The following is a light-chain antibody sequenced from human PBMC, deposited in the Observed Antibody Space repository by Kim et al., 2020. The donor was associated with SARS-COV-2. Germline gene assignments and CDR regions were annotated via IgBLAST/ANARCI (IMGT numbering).Light chain of an antibody. CDR2: GNS. CDR3: QSYDSSLRGV. Sequence: QSVLTQPPSVSGAPGQRVTISCTWSSSNIGAGYDVHWYQQLPGTAPKLLIYGNSNRPSGVPDRFSGSKSGTSASLAITGLQAEDEADYYCQSYDSSLRGVFGGGTQLTVL. J-gene: IGLJ3*02. CDR1: SSNIGAGYD. V-gene: IGLV1-40*01.